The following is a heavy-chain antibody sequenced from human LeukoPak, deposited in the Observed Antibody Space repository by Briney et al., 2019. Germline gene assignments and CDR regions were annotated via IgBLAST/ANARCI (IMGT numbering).Heavy chain of an antibody. D-gene: IGHD2-15*01. Sequence: PGGSLRLSCAASGFTFTTYAMSWVRQTPGKGLEWVPTFSGSVDTTYHADSVKGRFTISRDNSKSTVYLQMNSLRAEDTAVYYCAKAAAGTCSGARCYYFDSWGQGTPVTVSS. CDR3: AKAAAGTCSGARCYYFDS. J-gene: IGHJ4*02. CDR1: GFTFTTYA. CDR2: FSGSVDTT. V-gene: IGHV3-23*01.